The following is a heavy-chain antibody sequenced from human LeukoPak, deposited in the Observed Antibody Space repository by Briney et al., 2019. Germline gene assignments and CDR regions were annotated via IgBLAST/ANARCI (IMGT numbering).Heavy chain of an antibody. CDR1: RYTFTDYY. CDR3: ARGDCSSTSCHGGNWFDP. J-gene: IGHJ5*02. V-gene: IGHV1-2*02. Sequence: GASVKVSCKASRYTFTDYYMHWVRQAPGQGLEWMGWINPNSGGTNCAQKFQGRVTMTRDTSISTAYMGLSSLRSDDTAVYFCARGDCSSTSCHGGNWFDPWGQGTLVTVSS. D-gene: IGHD2-2*01. CDR2: INPNSGGT.